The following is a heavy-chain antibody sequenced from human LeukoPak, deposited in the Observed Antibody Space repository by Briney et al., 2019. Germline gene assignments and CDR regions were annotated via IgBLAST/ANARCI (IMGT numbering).Heavy chain of an antibody. CDR1: ELILSNYA. CDR3: AREDSGGYSLDS. J-gene: IGHJ4*02. D-gene: IGHD3-22*01. CDR2: RWHDGSKI. V-gene: IGHV3-33*01. Sequence: HSGGSLRLSCAASELILSNYAMHWVRQAPGKGLEWVATRWHDGSKIYYADSVKGRFTISRDSAKNTLDLQMNSLTLEDTAVYYCAREDSGGYSLDSWGQGTLVTVSS.